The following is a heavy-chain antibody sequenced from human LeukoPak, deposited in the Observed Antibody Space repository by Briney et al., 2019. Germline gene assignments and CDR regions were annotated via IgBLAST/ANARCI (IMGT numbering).Heavy chain of an antibody. J-gene: IGHJ6*03. CDR1: GYSICSGYY. CDR3: ARAPDYYYMDV. Sequence: SETLSLTCAVSGYSICSGYYWGWIRPPPGKGLEWIGSIYHSGSTYYNPSLKSRVTISVDTSKNQFSLKLSSVTAADTAVYYCARAPDYYYMDVWGKGTTVTVSS. V-gene: IGHV4-38-2*01. CDR2: IYHSGST.